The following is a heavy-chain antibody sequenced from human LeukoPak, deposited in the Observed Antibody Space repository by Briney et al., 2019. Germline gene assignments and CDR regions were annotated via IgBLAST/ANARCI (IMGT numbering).Heavy chain of an antibody. J-gene: IGHJ3*02. V-gene: IGHV4-59*01. CDR1: GGSISSYY. CDR3: ATRGATVVTPNTGDAFDI. CDR2: IYYSGST. Sequence: PSETLSLTCTVSGGSISSYYCSWIRQPPGKGLERIGYIYYSGSTNYNPSLKSRVTISVDTSKNQFSLKLSSVTAADTAVYYCATRGATVVTPNTGDAFDIWGQGTMVTVSS. D-gene: IGHD4-23*01.